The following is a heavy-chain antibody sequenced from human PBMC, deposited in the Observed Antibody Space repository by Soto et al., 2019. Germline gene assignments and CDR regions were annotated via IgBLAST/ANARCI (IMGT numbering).Heavy chain of an antibody. CDR3: AKGSSGSYLNWFGP. Sequence: ASVKVSCKTSGYTFTNYYIHWVRQPPGQGLEWMGIVNPSSGSTSYPQKFQGRVTMTRDTSTSTVYMDLSSLKSEDTAVYSCAKGSSGSYLNWFGPWGQGTLVTVSS. CDR1: GYTFTNYY. V-gene: IGHV1-46*01. CDR2: VNPSSGST. D-gene: IGHD1-26*01. J-gene: IGHJ5*02.